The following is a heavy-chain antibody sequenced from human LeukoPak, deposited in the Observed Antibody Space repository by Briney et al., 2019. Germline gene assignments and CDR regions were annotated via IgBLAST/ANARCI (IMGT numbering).Heavy chain of an antibody. V-gene: IGHV1-69*01. Sequence: SVKVSCKASGGTFSSYAISWVRQAPGQGLEWMGGIIPIFGTANYAQKFQGRVAITADESTSTAYMELSSLRSEDTAVYYCASRYYYDSSGYYYLYFDYWGQGTLVTVSS. CDR2: IIPIFGTA. D-gene: IGHD3-22*01. CDR3: ASRYYYDSSGYYYLYFDY. CDR1: GGTFSSYA. J-gene: IGHJ4*02.